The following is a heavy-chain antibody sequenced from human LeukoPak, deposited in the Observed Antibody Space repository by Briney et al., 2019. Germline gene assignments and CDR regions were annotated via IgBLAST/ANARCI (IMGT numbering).Heavy chain of an antibody. J-gene: IGHJ4*02. V-gene: IGHV1-3*01. CDR3: ARVGSSGWHFDY. D-gene: IGHD6-19*01. CDR1: GYIFTIYA. Sequence: ASVKVSCKASGYIFTIYAVHWVRQAPGQRLEWMGWINAGNGNTKYSQKFQGRVTISRDASASTVYMELSSLQSEDTAVYYCARVGSSGWHFDYWGQGTLDTVSS. CDR2: INAGNGNT.